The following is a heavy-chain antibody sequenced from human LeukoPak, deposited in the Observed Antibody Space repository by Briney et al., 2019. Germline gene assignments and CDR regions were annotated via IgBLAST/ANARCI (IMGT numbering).Heavy chain of an antibody. J-gene: IGHJ4*02. Sequence: NSSETLSLTCAVYGESFSGYYWSWLRQPPGKGLEWIGEINHSGSTNYNPSLKSRVTISVDTSKNQFSLKLSSVTAADTAVYYCARAVVFDYWGQGTLVTVSS. CDR3: ARAVVFDY. CDR2: INHSGST. CDR1: GESFSGYY. V-gene: IGHV4-34*01.